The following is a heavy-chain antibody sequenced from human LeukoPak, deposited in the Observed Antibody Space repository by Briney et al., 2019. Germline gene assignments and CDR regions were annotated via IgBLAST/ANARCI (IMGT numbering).Heavy chain of an antibody. D-gene: IGHD4-17*01. V-gene: IGHV4-34*01. Sequence: GSLRLSCAASGFTFSDYYMSWIRQSPGKGPEWIGDIHHDGRTKYSPSLRSRVTIVLDTSKNEFSLRLTRVTAADTAMYFCAREPEPQDYGDTVNAYDLWGQGTMAIVSS. CDR1: GFTFSDYY. CDR2: IHHDGRT. J-gene: IGHJ3*01. CDR3: AREPEPQDYGDTVNAYDL.